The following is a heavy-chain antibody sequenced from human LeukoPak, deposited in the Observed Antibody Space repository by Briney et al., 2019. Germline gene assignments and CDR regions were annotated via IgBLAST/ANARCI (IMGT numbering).Heavy chain of an antibody. CDR2: IYHSGST. J-gene: IGHJ6*03. CDR1: GYSISSGYY. D-gene: IGHD2-15*01. Sequence: SETLSLTCTVSGYSISSGYYWGWIRQPPGKGLEWIGSIYHSGSTYYNPSLKSRVTISVDTSKNQFSLKLSSVTAADTAVYYCAGRGGPQKVQYYYYYYMDVWGKGTTVTVSS. CDR3: AGRGGPQKVQYYYYYYMDV. V-gene: IGHV4-38-2*02.